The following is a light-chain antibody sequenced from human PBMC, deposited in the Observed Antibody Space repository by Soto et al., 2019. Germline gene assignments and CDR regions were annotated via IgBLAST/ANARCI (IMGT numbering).Light chain of an antibody. V-gene: IGKV3-11*01. CDR1: QSVSNN. CDR3: QHGCT. J-gene: IGKJ5*01. Sequence: EIVLTQSPATLSLSPGERASVSCRASQSVSNNLGWYQQKAGQAPRLLIYDASNRATGIPARFSGSGSGTDFTPTISSLEPEDLAVYYCQHGCTFGQETRLEIK. CDR2: DAS.